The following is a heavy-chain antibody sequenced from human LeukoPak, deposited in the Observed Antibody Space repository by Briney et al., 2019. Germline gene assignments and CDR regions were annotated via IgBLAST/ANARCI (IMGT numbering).Heavy chain of an antibody. CDR2: IKTDGTDK. CDR3: VAFDTRNF. CDR1: GLTFSSCW. J-gene: IGHJ4*02. Sequence: GGSLTLSCAASGLTFSSCWMSWVRQAPGKGLEWVAHIKTDGTDKYYVDSVKGRFTISRDSAKNSLYLQMNSLRAEDTAVYYCVAFDTRNFWGQGTRVTVSS. D-gene: IGHD3-9*01. V-gene: IGHV3-7*05.